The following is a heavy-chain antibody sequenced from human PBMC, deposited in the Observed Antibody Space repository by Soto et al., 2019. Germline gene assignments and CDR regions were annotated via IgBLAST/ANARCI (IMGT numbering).Heavy chain of an antibody. Sequence: SETLSLTCTVSGGSISSYYWGWIRQPPGKGLEWIGYIYYSGSTNYNPSLKGRVTISVDTSKNHFSLKLTSVTAADTAVYYCARDSSGPLDYWGQGTLVTVSS. CDR2: IYYSGST. D-gene: IGHD6-19*01. CDR1: GGSISSYY. V-gene: IGHV4-59*01. CDR3: ARDSSGPLDY. J-gene: IGHJ4*01.